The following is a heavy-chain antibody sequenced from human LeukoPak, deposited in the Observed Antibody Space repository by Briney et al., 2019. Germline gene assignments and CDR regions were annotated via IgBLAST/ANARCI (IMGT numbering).Heavy chain of an antibody. CDR2: INAGNGNT. CDR3: ARLKYCTNGVCYAGFDY. J-gene: IGHJ4*02. CDR1: GFTFSSYA. D-gene: IGHD2-8*01. V-gene: IGHV1-3*01. Sequence: GGSLRLSCAASGFTFSSYAMHWVRQAPGQRLEWMGWINAGNGNTKYSQKFQGRVTITRDTSADTAYMELSSLRSEDTAVYYCARLKYCTNGVCYAGFDYWGQGTLVTVSS.